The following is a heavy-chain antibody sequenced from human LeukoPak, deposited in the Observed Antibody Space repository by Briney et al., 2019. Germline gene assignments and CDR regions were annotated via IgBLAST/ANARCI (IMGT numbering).Heavy chain of an antibody. D-gene: IGHD6-13*01. J-gene: IGHJ6*03. CDR2: ISAYNGNT. Sequence: ASVKVSCKASGYTFTSSGISWVRQAPGQGLEWMGWISAYNGNTNYAQKLQGRVTMTTDTSTSTAYMELRSLRSDDTAVYYCARVSSSWYYYYYYMDVWGKGTTVTVSS. CDR1: GYTFTSSG. V-gene: IGHV1-18*01. CDR3: ARVSSSWYYYYYYMDV.